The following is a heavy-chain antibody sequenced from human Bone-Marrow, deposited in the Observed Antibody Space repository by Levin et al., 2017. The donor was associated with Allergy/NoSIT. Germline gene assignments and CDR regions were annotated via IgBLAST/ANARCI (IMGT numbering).Heavy chain of an antibody. V-gene: IGHV3-23*01. Sequence: GGSLRLSCAASGFTFYNYVMNWVRQSPGKGLEWVSGISSSGGSTYYADSVKGRFTISRDNSKNTLYLQINSLRAEDTAVYYCAKAKSHLDYYGSGGYDFWGQGTLVTVSS. CDR3: AKAKSHLDYYGSGGYDF. D-gene: IGHD3-10*01. CDR2: ISSSGGST. CDR1: GFTFYNYV. J-gene: IGHJ4*02.